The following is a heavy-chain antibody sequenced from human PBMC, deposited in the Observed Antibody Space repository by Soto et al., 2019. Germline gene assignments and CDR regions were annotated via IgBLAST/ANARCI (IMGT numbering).Heavy chain of an antibody. J-gene: IGHJ1*01. Sequence: GASVKVSCKASGYLFTAYSMHWVRLAPGQGLEWMGVVNPSGGSTKYAQNFQGRVTMTRDTSTTTIYMELGSLRSDDTAIYYCAREENCSGGTCYSEYFHRWGQGTLVTVPQ. D-gene: IGHD2-15*01. CDR3: AREENCSGGTCYSEYFHR. V-gene: IGHV1-46*01. CDR1: GYLFTAYS. CDR2: VNPSGGST.